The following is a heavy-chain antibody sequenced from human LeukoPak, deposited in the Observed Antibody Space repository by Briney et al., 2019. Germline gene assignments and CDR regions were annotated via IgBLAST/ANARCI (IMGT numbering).Heavy chain of an antibody. CDR1: GFTFSDSC. Sequence: GGSLRLSCAASGFTFSDSCTSWVRQAPGKGLEWVANMNQDGSAKGYVDSVKGRFTISRDNARNSLYLQMSSLRPEDTAVYYCATYTHWVAGDVWGQGTTVTVSS. J-gene: IGHJ6*02. CDR3: ATYTHWVAGDV. V-gene: IGHV3-7*01. CDR2: MNQDGSAK. D-gene: IGHD3-16*01.